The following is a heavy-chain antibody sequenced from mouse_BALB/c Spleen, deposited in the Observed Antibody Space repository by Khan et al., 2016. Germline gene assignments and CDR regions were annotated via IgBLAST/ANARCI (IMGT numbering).Heavy chain of an antibody. CDR2: IIYSGST. Sequence: EVQLQESGPGLMKPSQSLSLTCTVTGYSITSDYAWNWIRQFPGNKLEWMGYIIYSGSTTYTPSLKSRISITRDTSKNQFFLQLNSVTIEDTATXYCASDGPNYAMDYWCQGTSVTVSS. V-gene: IGHV3-2*02. CDR3: ASDGPNYAMDY. J-gene: IGHJ4*01. CDR1: GYSITSDYA. D-gene: IGHD2-3*01.